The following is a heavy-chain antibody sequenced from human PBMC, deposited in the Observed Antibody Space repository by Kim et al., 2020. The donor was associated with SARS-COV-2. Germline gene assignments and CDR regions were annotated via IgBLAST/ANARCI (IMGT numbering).Heavy chain of an antibody. CDR3: ARVLNSGYWWFDP. V-gene: IGHV1-2*01. Sequence: NYAQKLQGRVTRTRDTSISTAYMELSRLRSDDTAVYYCARVLNSGYWWFDPWGQGTLVTVSS. D-gene: IGHD5-12*01. J-gene: IGHJ5*02.